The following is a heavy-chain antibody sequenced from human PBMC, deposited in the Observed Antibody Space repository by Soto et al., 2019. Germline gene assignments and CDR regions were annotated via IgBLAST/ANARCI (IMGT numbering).Heavy chain of an antibody. CDR2: IKSITDGGTT. CDR1: GITFSNAW. V-gene: IGHV3-15*01. CDR3: TTDSADIVVVPATFGMDV. J-gene: IGHJ6*02. Sequence: GGSLRLSCAASGITFSNAWMTWVRQAPGKXLEWVGRIKSITDGGTTDYAAPVKGRFTISRDDSKDTLYLQMNNLRTEDTAVYHCTTDSADIVVVPATFGMDVWGQGTTVTVSS. D-gene: IGHD2-2*01.